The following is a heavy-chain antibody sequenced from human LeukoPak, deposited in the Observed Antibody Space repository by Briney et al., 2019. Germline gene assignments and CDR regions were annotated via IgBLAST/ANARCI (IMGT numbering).Heavy chain of an antibody. CDR2: INPNSGGT. CDR1: GYTFAGYY. CDR3: ARDKDYYDSSGYYPLDY. J-gene: IGHJ4*02. Sequence: ASVKVSCKASGYTFAGYYMHWVRQAPGQGLEWMGWINPNSGGTNYAQKFQGRVTMTRDTSISTAYMELSRLRSDDTAVYYCARDKDYYDSSGYYPLDYWGQGTLVTVSS. D-gene: IGHD3-22*01. V-gene: IGHV1-2*02.